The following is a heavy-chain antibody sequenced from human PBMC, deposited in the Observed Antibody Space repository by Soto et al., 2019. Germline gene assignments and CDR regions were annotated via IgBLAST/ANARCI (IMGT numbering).Heavy chain of an antibody. V-gene: IGHV1-69*13. D-gene: IGHD1-1*01. CDR3: ATGSFTSTGGRIGYHYNAMDV. Sequence: ASVKVSCKSSGGTFSSHSINWVRQAPGQGLEWMGGIIPIFGPANFAKKFQGRVTITADESTTTAYMELSSLTSEDTAVYYCATGSFTSTGGRIGYHYNAMDVWGQGTTVTVSS. J-gene: IGHJ6*02. CDR2: IIPIFGPA. CDR1: GGTFSSHS.